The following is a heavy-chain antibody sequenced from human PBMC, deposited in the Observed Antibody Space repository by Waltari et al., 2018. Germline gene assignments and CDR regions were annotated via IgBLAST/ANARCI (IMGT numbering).Heavy chain of an antibody. CDR2: INPNASVT. V-gene: IGHV1-2*04. CDR3: AREGDTAVDPNWFDS. Sequence: QVQLLQSGAEVKKPGASVKVSCKSSGYPFLDYYIHWVRQAPGQGLEWMALINPNASVTNYVQKVNGWVTLTGDTCINPVYMELSSLQSDDTAVYYCAREGDTAVDPNWFDSWGQGTLVTVSS. CDR1: GYPFLDYY. D-gene: IGHD5-18*01. J-gene: IGHJ5*01.